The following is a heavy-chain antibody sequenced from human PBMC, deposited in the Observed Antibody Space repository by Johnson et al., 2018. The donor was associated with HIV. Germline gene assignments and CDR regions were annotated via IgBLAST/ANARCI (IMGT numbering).Heavy chain of an antibody. CDR1: GFSFSTYG. J-gene: IGHJ3*02. V-gene: IGHV3-33*01. CDR3: ARASAATKGNAFDI. Sequence: VQLVESGGGVVQTGRSLRLSCASSGFSFSTYGMHWVRQAPGKGLEWVAIIWADGSNTYCADSVKGRFTISRDNAKNSLYLQMNSLRAEDTALYYCARASAATKGNAFDIWGQGTMVTVSS. CDR2: IWADGSNT. D-gene: IGHD1-26*01.